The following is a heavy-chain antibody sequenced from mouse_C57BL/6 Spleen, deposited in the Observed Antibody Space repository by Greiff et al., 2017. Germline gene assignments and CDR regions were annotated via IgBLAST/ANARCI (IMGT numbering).Heavy chain of an antibody. J-gene: IGHJ3*01. CDR3: ASGYGSSWRFAY. Sequence: QVQLQQPGAELVKPGASVKLSCKASGYTFTSYWMHWVKQRPGQGLEWIGMIHPNSGSTNYNEKFKSKATLTVDKSSSTAYMQRSSLTSEDSAVYYCASGYGSSWRFAYWGQGTLVTVSA. CDR2: IHPNSGST. CDR1: GYTFTSYW. D-gene: IGHD1-1*01. V-gene: IGHV1-64*01.